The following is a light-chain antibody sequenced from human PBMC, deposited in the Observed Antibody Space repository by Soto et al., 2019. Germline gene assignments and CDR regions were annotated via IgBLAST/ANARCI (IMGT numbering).Light chain of an antibody. V-gene: IGKV3-20*01. CDR1: QSVSSSH. Sequence: EIVLTQSPGTLSMSPGERATLSCRASQSVSSSHLAWYQQKPGQAPRLLIYGTSIRATGIPDRFSGSGSGTDFTLTINRLEPEDFTLYYCQQYVTSPTFGQGTKVEI. CDR2: GTS. J-gene: IGKJ1*01. CDR3: QQYVTSPT.